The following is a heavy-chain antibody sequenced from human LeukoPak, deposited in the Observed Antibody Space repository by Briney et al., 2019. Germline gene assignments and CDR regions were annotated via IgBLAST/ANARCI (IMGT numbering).Heavy chain of an antibody. V-gene: IGHV4-59*01. CDR2: IYYSGST. Sequence: MSSETLSLTCTVSGGSISSYYWSWIRQPPGKGLEWIGYIYYSGSTNYNPSLKSRVTISVDTSKNQFSLKLSSVTAADTAVYYCARDRNPAWINWFDPWGQGTLVTVSS. J-gene: IGHJ5*02. CDR1: GGSISSYY. CDR3: ARDRNPAWINWFDP. D-gene: IGHD2-2*03.